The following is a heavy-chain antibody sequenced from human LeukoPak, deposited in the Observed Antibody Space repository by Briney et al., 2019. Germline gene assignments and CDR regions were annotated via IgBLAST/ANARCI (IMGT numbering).Heavy chain of an antibody. CDR2: IGTAGDT. Sequence: TGGSLRLSCAASGFTFSSYDMHWVRQATGKGLEWVSAIGTAGDTYYPGSVKGRFAISRENAKNSLYLQTNSLRAGDTAVYYCARAVSGWYDVGYYFDYWGQGTLVTVSS. V-gene: IGHV3-13*01. D-gene: IGHD6-19*01. CDR1: GFTFSSYD. CDR3: ARAVSGWYDVGYYFDY. J-gene: IGHJ4*02.